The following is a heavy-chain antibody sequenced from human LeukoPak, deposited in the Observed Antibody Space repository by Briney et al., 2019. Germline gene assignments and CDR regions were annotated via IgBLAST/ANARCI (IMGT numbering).Heavy chain of an antibody. V-gene: IGHV1-24*01. D-gene: IGHD3-22*01. Sequence: ASVKVSCKVSGYTLTELSMHWVRQAPGKGLEGMGGFYPEDGETIYAQKSQGRVTMTEDTSTDTAYMELSSLRSEDTAVYYCATDLYYYDSSGRPWGQGTLVTVSS. CDR2: FYPEDGET. CDR3: ATDLYYYDSSGRP. J-gene: IGHJ5*02. CDR1: GYTLTELS.